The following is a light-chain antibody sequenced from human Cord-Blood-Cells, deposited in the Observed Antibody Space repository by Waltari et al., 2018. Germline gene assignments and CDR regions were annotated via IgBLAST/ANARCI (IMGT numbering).Light chain of an antibody. CDR3: QQYYSTPYT. CDR1: QSVLYSSNNKNY. CDR2: WAS. V-gene: IGKV4-1*01. Sequence: DIVMTQSPDSLAVSLGERATINCKSSQSVLYSSNNKNYLAWYQQKPGQHPKLLIYWASTRESGVPDRFGGSGAGTDFTLTISSLQAEDVAVYYCQQYYSTPYTFGQGTKLEIK. J-gene: IGKJ2*01.